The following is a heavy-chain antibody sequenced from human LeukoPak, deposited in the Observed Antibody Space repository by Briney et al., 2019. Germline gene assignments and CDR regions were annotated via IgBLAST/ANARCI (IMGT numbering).Heavy chain of an antibody. CDR3: ARCSVVVPVGFFDELLSGSVMFFDP. V-gene: IGHV1-2*02. J-gene: IGHJ5*02. CDR1: GYTFTGYY. Sequence: GASVKVSCKASGYTFTGYYMHWVRQAPGQGLEWMGWINPNSGGTNYAQKFQGRVTMTRDTSISTAYMELSRLRSDDTAVYYCARCSVVVPVGFFDELLSGSVMFFDPCGQGTQLTAS. D-gene: IGHD2-2*01. CDR2: INPNSGGT.